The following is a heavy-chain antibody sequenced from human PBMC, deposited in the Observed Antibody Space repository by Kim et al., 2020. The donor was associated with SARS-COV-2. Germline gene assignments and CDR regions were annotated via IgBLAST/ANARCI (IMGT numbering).Heavy chain of an antibody. CDR2: T. D-gene: IGHD1-26*01. Sequence: TVYADAVKGLFTISRDNAKTTLYLQMNSLRVEYTAVYYCARSIVGPSTDYWGQGTLVTVSS. J-gene: IGHJ4*02. V-gene: IGHV3-74*01. CDR3: ARSIVGPSTDY.